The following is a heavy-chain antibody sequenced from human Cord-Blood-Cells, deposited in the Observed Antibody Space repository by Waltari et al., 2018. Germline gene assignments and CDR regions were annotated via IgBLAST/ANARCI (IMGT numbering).Heavy chain of an antibody. CDR2: FDPEDGVT. D-gene: IGHD2-2*01. Sequence: QVQLVQSGAEVKKPGASVKVSCKVSGYTLTQLSMHWVRQAPGKGLEWMGGFDPEDGVTIDEKKFQGRVTMTEDTSTDTAYMELSSLRSEDTAVYYCATDLKFGGRGTSCCNWFDPWGQGTLVTVSS. J-gene: IGHJ5*02. CDR3: ATDLKFGGRGTSCCNWFDP. V-gene: IGHV1-24*01. CDR1: GYTLTQLS.